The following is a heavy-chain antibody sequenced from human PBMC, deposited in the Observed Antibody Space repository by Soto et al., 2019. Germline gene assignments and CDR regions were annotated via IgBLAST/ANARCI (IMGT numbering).Heavy chain of an antibody. D-gene: IGHD7-27*01. CDR2: IIPIFGTA. CDR1: VGTFSIYA. J-gene: IGHJ4*02. CDR3: ARDQNWAFDY. Sequence: AVKVSCKSSVGTFSIYAISGVVQAPVQWLEWMGGIIPIFGTANYAQTFQGRVTITADESTSTAYMELSSLRSEDTAVYYSARDQNWAFDYWGQGTLVTVSS. V-gene: IGHV1-69*13.